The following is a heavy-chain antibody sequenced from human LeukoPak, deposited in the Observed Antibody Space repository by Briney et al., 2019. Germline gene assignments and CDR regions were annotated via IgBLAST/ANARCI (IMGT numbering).Heavy chain of an antibody. D-gene: IGHD2-2*01. CDR3: ARDAIVVVPAAMWYYYYYMDV. CDR2: IKQDGSEK. Sequence: PGGSMRLSCAAYGFTFSSYWMSWVRQAPGKGLEWVANIKQDGSEKYYVDSVKGRFTISRDNAKNSLYLQMNSLRAEDTAVYYCARDAIVVVPAAMWYYYYYMDVWGKGTTVTVSS. J-gene: IGHJ6*03. V-gene: IGHV3-7*01. CDR1: GFTFSSYW.